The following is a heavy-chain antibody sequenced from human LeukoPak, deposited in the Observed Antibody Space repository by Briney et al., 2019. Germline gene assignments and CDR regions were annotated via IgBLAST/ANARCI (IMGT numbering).Heavy chain of an antibody. CDR3: ARGGSVVPARYYFDY. CDR1: GGTFGSYA. D-gene: IGHD2-2*01. Sequence: ASVKVSCKASGGTFGSYAISWVRQAPGQGLEWMGGIIPIFGTANYAQKFQGRVTITTDESTSTAYMELSSLRSEDTAVYYCARGGSVVPARYYFDYWGQGTLVTVYS. CDR2: IIPIFGTA. J-gene: IGHJ4*02. V-gene: IGHV1-69*05.